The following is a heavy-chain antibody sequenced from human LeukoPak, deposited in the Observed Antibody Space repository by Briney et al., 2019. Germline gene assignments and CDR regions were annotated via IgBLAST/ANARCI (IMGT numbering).Heavy chain of an antibody. J-gene: IGHJ6*03. CDR2: IYHSGST. D-gene: IGHD3-10*01. Sequence: SETLSLTCTVSGYSISSGYYWGWIRQPPGKGLEWIGSIYHSGSTYYNPSLKSRVTISVDTSKNQFSLKLSSVTVADTAVYYCARSMGDIYSYYYGVTQGYYYYTDVWGKGTTVTVSS. CDR1: GYSISSGYY. CDR3: ARSMGDIYSYYYGVTQGYYYYTDV. V-gene: IGHV4-38-2*02.